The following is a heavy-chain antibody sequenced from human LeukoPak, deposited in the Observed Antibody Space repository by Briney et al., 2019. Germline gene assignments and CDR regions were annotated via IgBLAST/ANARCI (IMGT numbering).Heavy chain of an antibody. J-gene: IGHJ4*02. V-gene: IGHV4-39*01. CDR2: IYYSGST. D-gene: IGHD3-10*01. Sequence: PSETLSLTCTVSGGSISSSSYYWGWIRQPPGKGLEWIGSIYYSGSTYYNPSLKSRVTISVDTSKNQFSLKLGSVTAADTAVYYCARFAPYYYGSGSKYFDYWGQGTLVTVSS. CDR1: GGSISSSSYY. CDR3: ARFAPYYYGSGSKYFDY.